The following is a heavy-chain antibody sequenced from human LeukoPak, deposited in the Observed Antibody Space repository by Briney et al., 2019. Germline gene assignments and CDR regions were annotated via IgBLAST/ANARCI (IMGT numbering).Heavy chain of an antibody. CDR2: ISGSGNDI. Sequence: PGGSLRLSCATSGLIFSGYYMSWIRQAPGKGLEWVSYISGSGNDISYADSVKGRFTISRDNAKGSLYLQMNSLRAADTAVYYCGSHAGRTGSDDWGQGTLVTVSS. J-gene: IGHJ4*02. CDR1: GLIFSGYY. V-gene: IGHV3-11*01. CDR3: GSHAGRTGSDD. D-gene: IGHD3/OR15-3a*01.